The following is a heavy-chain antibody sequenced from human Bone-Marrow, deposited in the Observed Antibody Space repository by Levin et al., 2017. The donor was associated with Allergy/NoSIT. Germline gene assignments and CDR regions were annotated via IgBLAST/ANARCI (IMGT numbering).Heavy chain of an antibody. CDR1: GFTFRTSW. CDR2: IKQDGSEK. CDR3: ARAGVSTSRDY. V-gene: IGHV3-7*04. D-gene: IGHD5/OR15-5a*01. Sequence: LSLTCAASGFTFRTSWMSWVRQAPGKGLEWVANIKQDGSEKYYVDSVKGRFTISRDNAKNSLYLQMISLRAEDTALYYCARAGVSTSRDYWGQGTLVTVSS. J-gene: IGHJ4*02.